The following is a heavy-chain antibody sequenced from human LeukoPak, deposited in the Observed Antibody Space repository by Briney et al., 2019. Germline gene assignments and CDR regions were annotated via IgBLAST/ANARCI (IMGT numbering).Heavy chain of an antibody. CDR2: IWSYGKIE. D-gene: IGHD6-13*01. Sequence: PGGSLRLSCAASGFTFSNYDMHWVRQSPGKGLEWLSLIWSYGKIEQYAASVEGRITISRDNSKNTVYLQMNSLRGEDTAVYYCAKDPGTATRGFHMDVWGKGTRVTVSS. CDR3: AKDPGTATRGFHMDV. V-gene: IGHV3-30*02. CDR1: GFTFSNYD. J-gene: IGHJ6*03.